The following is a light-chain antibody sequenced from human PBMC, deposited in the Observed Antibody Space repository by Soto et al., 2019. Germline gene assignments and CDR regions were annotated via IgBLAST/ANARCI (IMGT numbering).Light chain of an antibody. CDR1: SSDVGGYNY. J-gene: IGLJ1*01. CDR2: EVS. CDR3: SSYAGSNNEV. V-gene: IGLV2-8*01. Sequence: QSVLTQPPSASRSPGQSVTISCTGTSSDVGGYNYVSWYQQHPGKAPKLMIYEVSKRPSGVPDRFSGSKSGNTASLTVSGLQAEDEADYYCSSYAGSNNEVFGTGTKLTVL.